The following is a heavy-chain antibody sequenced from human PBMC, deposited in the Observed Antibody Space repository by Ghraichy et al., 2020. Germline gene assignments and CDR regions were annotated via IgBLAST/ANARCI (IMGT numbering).Heavy chain of an antibody. CDR3: ATSPTRDSRSSF. J-gene: IGHJ4*02. D-gene: IGHD3-22*01. CDR1: GFSFSTSW. Sequence: GESLNISCAASGFSFSTSWMSWVRQVPGKGLEWVANINPGGIEKYYVDSVEGRFTMSRDNARNSLYLHMNSLRVEDTAVYYCATSPTRDSRSSFWGRGTLVTVSS. V-gene: IGHV3-7*01. CDR2: INPGGIEK.